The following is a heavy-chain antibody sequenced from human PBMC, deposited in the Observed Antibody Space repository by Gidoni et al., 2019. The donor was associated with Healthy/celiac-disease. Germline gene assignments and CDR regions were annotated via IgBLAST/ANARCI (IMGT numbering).Heavy chain of an antibody. V-gene: IGHV3-30*18. Sequence: QVQLVESGGGVVQPGRSLRLSCAASGFTFSSYGMHWVRQAPGKGLEWVAVISYDGSNKYYADSVKGRFTISRDNSKNTLYLQMNSLRAEDTAVYYCAKDNLPYDSSGYTLDYWGQGTLVTVSS. CDR2: ISYDGSNK. CDR1: GFTFSSYG. J-gene: IGHJ4*02. CDR3: AKDNLPYDSSGYTLDY. D-gene: IGHD3-22*01.